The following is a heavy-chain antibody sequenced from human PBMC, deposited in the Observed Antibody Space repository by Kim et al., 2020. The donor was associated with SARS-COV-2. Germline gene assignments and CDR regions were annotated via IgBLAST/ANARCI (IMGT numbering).Heavy chain of an antibody. Sequence: TFYIDSVKGRFTISRDDSTNTLYLQMNSLRVEDTATYYCARDFYGSGSFDFWGQGTLVTVSS. D-gene: IGHD3-10*01. V-gene: IGHV3-66*01. J-gene: IGHJ4*02. CDR3: ARDFYGSGSFDF. CDR2: T.